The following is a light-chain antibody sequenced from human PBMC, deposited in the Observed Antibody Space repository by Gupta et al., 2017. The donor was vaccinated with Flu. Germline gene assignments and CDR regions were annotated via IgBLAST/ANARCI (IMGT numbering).Light chain of an antibody. CDR3: HQSDSNPPFT. CDR1: QSISSY. CDR2: AAS. Sequence: DIQMTQSPSSLSASVGDRVTITCRASQSISSYLNWYKQKPGKAPKLLIYAASSWQSGVPSRFGGGGFGKDLSLTSSSRQQEDFASYYCHQSDSNPPFTFGRGTKVDIK. V-gene: IGKV1-39*01. J-gene: IGKJ4*01.